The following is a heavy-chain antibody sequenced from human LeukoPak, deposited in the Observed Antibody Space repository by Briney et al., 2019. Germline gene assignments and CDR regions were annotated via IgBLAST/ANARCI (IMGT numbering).Heavy chain of an antibody. V-gene: IGHV4-59*01. CDR1: GGSISSYY. D-gene: IGHD3-3*01. J-gene: IGHJ4*02. CDR2: IYYSGST. CDR3: ARDGTADYDFWSGYYPSFYFDY. Sequence: SETLSLTCTVSGGSISSYYWSWIRQPPGKGLEWIGYIYYSGSTNYNPSLKSRVTISVDTSKNQFSLKLSSVTAADTAVYYCARDGTADYDFWSGYYPSFYFDYWRQGTLVTVSS.